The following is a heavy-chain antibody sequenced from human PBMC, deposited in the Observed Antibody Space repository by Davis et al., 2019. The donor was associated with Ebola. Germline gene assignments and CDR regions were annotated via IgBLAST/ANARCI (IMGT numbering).Heavy chain of an antibody. Sequence: SVKVSCKTSGGSLISKPFSWVRQAPRQGLEWMGGIIPIFDTPHYAQKFQGRITITADASTSTAYMELKSLRSEDTATYFCARDFDGGNYYFDYWGPGTPVTVSS. V-gene: IGHV1-69*13. CDR1: GGSLISKP. D-gene: IGHD3-9*01. CDR3: ARDFDGGNYYFDY. CDR2: IIPIFDTP. J-gene: IGHJ4*02.